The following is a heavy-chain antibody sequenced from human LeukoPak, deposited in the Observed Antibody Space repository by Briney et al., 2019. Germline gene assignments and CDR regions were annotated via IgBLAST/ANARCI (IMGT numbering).Heavy chain of an antibody. V-gene: IGHV4-4*07. CDR2: IYISGST. CDR1: GGSISSYY. CDR3: ARDAYRDKRLTISGVRVPYYMDV. Sequence: PSETLSLTCTVSGGSISSYYWSWIRQPAGKGLEWIGRIYISGSTNYNPSLKSRVTMSVDTSKNQFSLKLSSVTAADTAVYYCARDAYRDKRLTISGVRVPYYMDVWGKGTTVTVSS. D-gene: IGHD3-3*01. J-gene: IGHJ6*03.